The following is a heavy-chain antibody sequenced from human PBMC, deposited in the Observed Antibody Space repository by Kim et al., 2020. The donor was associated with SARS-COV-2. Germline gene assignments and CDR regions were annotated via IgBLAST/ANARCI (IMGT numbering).Heavy chain of an antibody. Sequence: LSLTCATSGFTFSAYDMNWVRRAPGKGLEWLSFITKSSTTIYYANSVKGRFTISRDNAKNSLYLQMNSLRDEDSALYYCVRDRMGGAFDIWGQGTMV. CDR1: GFTFSAYD. V-gene: IGHV3-48*02. CDR2: ITKSSTTI. D-gene: IGHD3-16*01. J-gene: IGHJ3*02. CDR3: VRDRMGGAFDI.